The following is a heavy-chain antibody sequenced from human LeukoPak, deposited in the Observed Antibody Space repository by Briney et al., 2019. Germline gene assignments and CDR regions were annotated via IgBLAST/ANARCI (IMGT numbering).Heavy chain of an antibody. Sequence: PGGSLRLSCAASGFTFSSYSMSWVRQAPGKGLEWVSAISGSGGYTYYADSAKGRFTISRDNSKNTLNLQMNSLRAEDTAVYYCAKSRSSGYYYYFEYWGQGTLVTVSS. CDR2: ISGSGGYT. J-gene: IGHJ4*02. D-gene: IGHD3-22*01. V-gene: IGHV3-23*01. CDR1: GFTFSSYS. CDR3: AKSRSSGYYYYFEY.